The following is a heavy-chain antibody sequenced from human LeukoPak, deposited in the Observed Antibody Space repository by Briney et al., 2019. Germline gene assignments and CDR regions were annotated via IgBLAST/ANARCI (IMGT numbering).Heavy chain of an antibody. Sequence: PGGSLRLSCAASGFTVSSNYMSWVRQAPGKGLEWVSVTYSGGSTYYADSVKGRFTISRDNSKNTLYLQMNSLRAEDTAVYYCARKGNYYYYGMDVWGQGTTVTVSS. CDR2: TYSGGST. CDR1: GFTVSSNY. CDR3: ARKGNYYYYGMDV. D-gene: IGHD6-13*01. V-gene: IGHV3-66*01. J-gene: IGHJ6*02.